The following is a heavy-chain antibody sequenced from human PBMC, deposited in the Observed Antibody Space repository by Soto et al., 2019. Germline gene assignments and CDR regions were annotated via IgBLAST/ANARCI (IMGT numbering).Heavy chain of an antibody. Sequence: QVQLVQSGAEVKEPGSSVKVSCKASGDLFNNHAFNWVRQAPGQGLEWMGRISPLFSTTNDAQKFQGRVTIGADELTTIVYLEVNNLESDDTAMYYCAASSAIAAAGYFKFWGQGTLVTVSP. D-gene: IGHD6-13*01. CDR2: ISPLFSTT. CDR1: GDLFNNHA. CDR3: AASSAIAAAGYFKF. J-gene: IGHJ4*02. V-gene: IGHV1-69*01.